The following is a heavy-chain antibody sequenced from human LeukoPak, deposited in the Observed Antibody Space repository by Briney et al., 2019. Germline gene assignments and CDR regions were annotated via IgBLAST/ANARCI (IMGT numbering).Heavy chain of an antibody. CDR3: AKDISPLLYYYDSSGSNPSRFDP. Sequence: GGSLRLSCAASGFTLRSYTMNWVRQAPGKGLEWVSSIGISSNKIYYADSVKGRFIISRDNAKNSVYLQMNSLRAEDTALYYCAKDISPLLYYYDSSGSNPSRFDPWGQGTLVTVSS. CDR2: IGISSNKI. D-gene: IGHD3-22*01. CDR1: GFTLRSYT. V-gene: IGHV3-21*04. J-gene: IGHJ5*02.